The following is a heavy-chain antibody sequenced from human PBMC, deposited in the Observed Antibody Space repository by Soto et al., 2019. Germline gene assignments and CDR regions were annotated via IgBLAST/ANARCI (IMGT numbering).Heavy chain of an antibody. CDR3: ASLLYYYDSSGYLPGAFDI. J-gene: IGHJ3*02. V-gene: IGHV1-2*02. Sequence: ASVKVSCKASGYTFTGYYMHWVRQAPGQGLEWMGWINPNSGGTNYAQKFQGRVTMTRDTSISTAYMELSRLRSDDTAMYYCASLLYYYDSSGYLPGAFDIWGQGTMVTVSS. CDR1: GYTFTGYY. CDR2: INPNSGGT. D-gene: IGHD3-22*01.